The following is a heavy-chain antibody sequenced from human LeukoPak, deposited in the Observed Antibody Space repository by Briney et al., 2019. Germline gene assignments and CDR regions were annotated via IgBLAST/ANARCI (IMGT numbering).Heavy chain of an antibody. CDR2: ISSSSSTI. D-gene: IGHD3-22*01. CDR1: GFTFSSYS. J-gene: IGHJ3*01. CDR3: ARSLSYFYDSSGYP. Sequence: GGSLRLSCAASGFTFSSYSMNWVRQAPGKGLEWVSYISSSSSTIYYADSVKGRFTISRDNAKNSLYLQMNSLRAEDTAVYYCARSLSYFYDSSGYPWGQGTMVTVSS. V-gene: IGHV3-48*04.